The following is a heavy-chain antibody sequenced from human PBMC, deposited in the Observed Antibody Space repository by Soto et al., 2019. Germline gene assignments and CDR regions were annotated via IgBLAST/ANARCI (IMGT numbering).Heavy chain of an antibody. D-gene: IGHD3-16*01. CDR3: VKYTVTEDLGES. CDR1: GFTFSSYA. Sequence: EVQLLESGGDVVRPGGSLRLSCAASGFTFSSYAMGWVRQAPWKGLEWVAGVSRAGTYTFYADSVRGGFSISRDNSRATVDLYRNALRGDDTAVYFCVKYTVTEDLGESWGQGTLVSVSS. CDR2: VSRAGTYT. J-gene: IGHJ5*02. V-gene: IGHV3-23*01.